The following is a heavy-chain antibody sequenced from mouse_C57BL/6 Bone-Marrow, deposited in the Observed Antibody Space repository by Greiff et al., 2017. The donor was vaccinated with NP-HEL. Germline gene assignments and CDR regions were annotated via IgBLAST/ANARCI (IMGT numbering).Heavy chain of an antibody. D-gene: IGHD1-1*01. CDR1: GYTFTDYY. CDR3: ERRIYYGSSYFDY. CDR2: INPNNGGT. V-gene: IGHV1-26*01. Sequence: VQLQQSGPELVKPGASVKISCKASGYTFTDYYMNWVKQSHGKSLEWIGDINPNNGGTSYNQKFKGKATLTVDKSSSTAYMELRSLTSEDSAVYYCERRIYYGSSYFDYWGQGTTLTVSS. J-gene: IGHJ2*01.